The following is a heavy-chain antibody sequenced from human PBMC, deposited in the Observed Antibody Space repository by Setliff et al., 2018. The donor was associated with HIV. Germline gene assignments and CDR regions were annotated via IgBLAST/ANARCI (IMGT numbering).Heavy chain of an antibody. CDR2: VDYTGST. CDR1: GGSISTSNYY. J-gene: IGHJ4*02. Sequence: SETLSLTCTVSGGSISTSNYYWGWVRQPPGKGLEWAGNVDYTGSTYYNPSLKSRVTISVDTSKNQFSLRLNSVTAADTAVYYCARQGNIVVVTSFDYWGKGTLVTVSS. V-gene: IGHV4-39*07. CDR3: ARQGNIVVVTSFDY. D-gene: IGHD2-21*02.